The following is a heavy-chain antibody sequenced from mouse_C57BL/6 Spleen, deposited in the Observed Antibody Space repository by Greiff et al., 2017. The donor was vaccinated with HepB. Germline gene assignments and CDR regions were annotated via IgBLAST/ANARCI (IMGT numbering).Heavy chain of an antibody. CDR3: ARGRGGYHLYYAMDY. J-gene: IGHJ4*01. CDR2: ISYDGSN. D-gene: IGHD2-2*01. CDR1: GYSITSGYY. V-gene: IGHV3-6*01. Sequence: EVKLVESGPGLVKPSQSLSLTCSVTGYSITSGYYWNWIRQFPGNKLEWMGYISYDGSNNYNPSLKNRISITRDTSKNQFFLKLNSVTTEDTATYYCARGRGGYHLYYAMDYWGQGTSVTVSS.